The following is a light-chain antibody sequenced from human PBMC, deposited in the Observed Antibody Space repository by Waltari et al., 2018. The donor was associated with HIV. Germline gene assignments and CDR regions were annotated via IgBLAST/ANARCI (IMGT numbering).Light chain of an antibody. Sequence: NFMLTQQHSASESPGKKVTISCPRSSGSIASNYVQWYQQRTGSAPTTMIYGDNQRPSGVPDRFSGSIDSSSSSASLTISGLKTEDEGDYYCQSYDSRNHVVFGGGTKLTVL. J-gene: IGLJ2*01. V-gene: IGLV6-57*03. CDR1: SGSIASNY. CDR2: GDN. CDR3: QSYDSRNHVV.